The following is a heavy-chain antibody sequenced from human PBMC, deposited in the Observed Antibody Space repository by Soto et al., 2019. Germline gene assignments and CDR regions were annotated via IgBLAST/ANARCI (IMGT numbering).Heavy chain of an antibody. D-gene: IGHD6-6*01. Sequence: GASVKVSCKASGYTSTGYYMHWVRQAPGQGLEWMGWINPNSGGTNYAQKFQGRVTMTRDTSISTAYMELSRLRSDDTAVYYCARGRGAARPSWFDPWGQGTLVNVSS. CDR2: INPNSGGT. J-gene: IGHJ5*02. V-gene: IGHV1-2*02. CDR1: GYTSTGYY. CDR3: ARGRGAARPSWFDP.